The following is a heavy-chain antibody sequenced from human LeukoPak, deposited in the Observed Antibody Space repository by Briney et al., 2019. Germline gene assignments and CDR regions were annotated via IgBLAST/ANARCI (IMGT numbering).Heavy chain of an antibody. Sequence: SETLFLTCTVSGGSISSYYWSWIRQPPGKGLEWIGYIYYSGSTNYNPSLKSRVTISVDTSKNQFSLKLSSVTAADTAVYYCARRGNCSGGSCYSSWFDPWGQGTLVTVSS. D-gene: IGHD2-15*01. CDR3: ARRGNCSGGSCYSSWFDP. CDR1: GGSISSYY. CDR2: IYYSGST. J-gene: IGHJ5*02. V-gene: IGHV4-59*08.